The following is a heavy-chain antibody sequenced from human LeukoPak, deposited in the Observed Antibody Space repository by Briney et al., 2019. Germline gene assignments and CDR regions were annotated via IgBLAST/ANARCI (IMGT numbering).Heavy chain of an antibody. J-gene: IGHJ4*02. CDR3: ARDLGYYRADY. CDR1: GCTFSSYW. CDR2: IKGDGSDN. V-gene: IGHV3-7*04. Sequence: PGGSLRLSCAASGCTFSSYWRSWVRQAPGXGLEWVXNIKGDGSDNHYVVSVRGRFTISRDNAKNSLYLQLNSLRAEDTAVYSCARDLGYYRADYWGQGTLVTVSS. D-gene: IGHD1-26*01.